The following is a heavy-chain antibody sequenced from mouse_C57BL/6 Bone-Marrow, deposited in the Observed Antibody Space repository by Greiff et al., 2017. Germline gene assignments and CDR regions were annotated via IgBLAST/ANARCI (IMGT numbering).Heavy chain of an antibody. CDR2: IDPENGDT. CDR3: TTGTTVKNWYFDV. J-gene: IGHJ1*03. Sequence: EVQLQQSGAELVRPGASVKLSCTASGFNIKDDYMHWVKQRPEQGLEWIGWIDPENGDTEYASKFQGKATITADTSSNTAYLQLSSLTSEDTAVYYCTTGTTVKNWYFDVSGTGTTVTVSS. CDR1: GFNIKDDY. V-gene: IGHV14-4*01. D-gene: IGHD2-5*01.